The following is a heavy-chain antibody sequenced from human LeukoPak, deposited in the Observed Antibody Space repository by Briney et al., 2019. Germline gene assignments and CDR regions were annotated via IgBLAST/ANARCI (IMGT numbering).Heavy chain of an antibody. CDR2: INTDGSGT. J-gene: IGHJ1*01. V-gene: IGHV3-74*01. D-gene: IGHD6-13*01. Sequence: GGSLRLSCAASGFTFSSYWMHWVRQAPGKGLVWLSRINTDGSGTTYADSVKGRFTISRDNAKNALYLQMNSLRAEDTAVYYCAKAQRTLAAALQHWGQGTLVTVSS. CDR3: AKAQRTLAAALQH. CDR1: GFTFSSYW.